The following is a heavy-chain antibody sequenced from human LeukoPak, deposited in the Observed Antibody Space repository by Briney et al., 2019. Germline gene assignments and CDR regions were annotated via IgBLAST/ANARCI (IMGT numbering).Heavy chain of an antibody. CDR3: ARKNYDFWSAVDY. D-gene: IGHD3-3*01. CDR1: GGSVSSGSCF. V-gene: IGHV4-61*01. Sequence: SETLSLTCTVSGGSVSSGSCFWSWIRQPPGKGLEWIGYIYYSGSNNYNPSLKSRVTISMDTSKNQFSLKLSSVTAADTAVYYCARKNYDFWSAVDYWGQGTLVPVSS. CDR2: IYYSGSN. J-gene: IGHJ4*02.